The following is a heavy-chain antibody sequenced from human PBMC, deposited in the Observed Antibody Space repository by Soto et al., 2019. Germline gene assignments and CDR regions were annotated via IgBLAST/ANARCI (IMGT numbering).Heavy chain of an antibody. Sequence: XESLNISCKGSGYNLAGYWIAWVRQMPGKGLELMGIIYPSDSDTRYRPSFQGQVTISADKSISSAYLQWSSLRASDTAMYYCARGGVSTRTFDYWGQGTPVTVSS. CDR3: ARGGVSTRTFDY. J-gene: IGHJ4*02. CDR1: GYNLAGYW. CDR2: IYPSDSDT. V-gene: IGHV5-51*01. D-gene: IGHD3-3*01.